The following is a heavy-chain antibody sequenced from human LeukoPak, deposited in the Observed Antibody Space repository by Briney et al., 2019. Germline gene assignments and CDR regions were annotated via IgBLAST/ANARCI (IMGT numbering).Heavy chain of an antibody. Sequence: GGSLRLSCAASGFTFSSYSMNWVRQAPGKGLEWVSSISSSSSYIYYADSVKGRFTISRDNAKNSLYLQMNSLRAEDTAVYYCAGVPEMRVTALPSDYWGQGTLVTVSS. D-gene: IGHD2-21*02. CDR3: AGVPEMRVTALPSDY. J-gene: IGHJ4*02. CDR1: GFTFSSYS. CDR2: ISSSSSYI. V-gene: IGHV3-21*01.